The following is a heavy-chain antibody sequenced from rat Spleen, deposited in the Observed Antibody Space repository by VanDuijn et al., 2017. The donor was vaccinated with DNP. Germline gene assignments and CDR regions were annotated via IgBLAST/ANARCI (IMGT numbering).Heavy chain of an antibody. J-gene: IGHJ2*01. CDR1: GFTFSDYA. D-gene: IGHD1-12*02. CDR2: IIYDGTTT. Sequence: EVQLVESGGGLVQPGNSLKLSCTDSGFTFSDYAMAWVRQSPKKVLEWVATIIYDGTTTYYRDSVKGRFTISRDNAKNTLFLQMNSLRSEDTATYYCARDGTSSFIDYWGQVVMVTVSS. V-gene: IGHV5-17*01. CDR3: ARDGTSSFIDY.